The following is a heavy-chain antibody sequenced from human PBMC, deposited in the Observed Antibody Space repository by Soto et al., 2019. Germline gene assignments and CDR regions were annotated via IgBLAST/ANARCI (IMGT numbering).Heavy chain of an antibody. J-gene: IGHJ5*02. V-gene: IGHV2-26*01. D-gene: IGHD4-17*01. CDR1: GFSLTNSRMG. CDR3: ARDWGPATVTTCANWFDT. Sequence: QVTLKESGPVLVKPTEPLTLTCNVSGFSLTNSRMGVSWIRQPPGKALEWLAHIFSNNKKAYSASLKNRLTISKDTSKSQVVRTLTNVDPMDTATYYCARDWGPATVTTCANWFDTWGQGTLVTVSS. CDR2: IFSNNKK.